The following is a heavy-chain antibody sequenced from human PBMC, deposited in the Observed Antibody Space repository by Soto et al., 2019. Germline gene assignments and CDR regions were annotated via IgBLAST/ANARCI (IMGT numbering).Heavy chain of an antibody. D-gene: IGHD1-20*01. J-gene: IGHJ4*02. Sequence: GGSLRLSCAASGFTFSSYGMHWVRQAPGKGLEWVAVIWYDGSNKYYADSVKGRFTISRDNSKNTLYLQMNSLRAEDTAVYYCARDTETGYNWNYFDYWGQGTLVTVSS. CDR2: IWYDGSNK. CDR3: ARDTETGYNWNYFDY. CDR1: GFTFSSYG. V-gene: IGHV3-33*01.